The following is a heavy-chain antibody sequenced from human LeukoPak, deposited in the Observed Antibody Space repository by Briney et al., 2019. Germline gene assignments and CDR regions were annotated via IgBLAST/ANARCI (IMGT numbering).Heavy chain of an antibody. CDR1: GGTFSTYG. V-gene: IGHV1-69*04. Sequence: ASVKVSCKTSGGTFSTYGINWVRQAPGQGLEWMGRIIPIVGIANYAQKFQGRVTITADRSTNTAYMELSSLRSEDTAVYYCARDLEKIKKMYDSGGCMDVWGQGTTVTVSS. CDR3: ARDLEKIKKMYDSGGCMDV. D-gene: IGHD3-10*01. J-gene: IGHJ6*02. CDR2: IIPIVGIA.